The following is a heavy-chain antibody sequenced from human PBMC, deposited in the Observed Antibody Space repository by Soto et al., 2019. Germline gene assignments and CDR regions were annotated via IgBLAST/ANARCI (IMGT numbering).Heavy chain of an antibody. CDR1: GGTFSSYA. V-gene: IGHV1-69*06. J-gene: IGHJ6*02. CDR3: AREGWSRNCSGGSCYYYYYGMDV. D-gene: IGHD2-15*01. Sequence: KVSCKASGGTFSSYAISWVRQAPGQGLEWMGGIIPIFGTANYAQKFQGRVTITADKSTSTAYMELSSLRSEDTAVYYCAREGWSRNCSGGSCYYYYYGMDVWGQGTTVTVSS. CDR2: IIPIFGTA.